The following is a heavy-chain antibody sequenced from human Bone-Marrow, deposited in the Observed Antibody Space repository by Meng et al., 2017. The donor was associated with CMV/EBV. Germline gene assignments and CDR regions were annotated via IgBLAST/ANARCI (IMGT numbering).Heavy chain of an antibody. CDR2: IYYSGST. CDR1: GGSISSSSYY. CDR3: ARFYTSMGGMDV. J-gene: IGHJ6*02. V-gene: IGHV4-39*01. Sequence: SETLSLTCTVSGGSISSSSYYWGWIRQPPGKGLEWIGSIYYSGSTYYNPSLKSRVTISVDTSKNQFSLELSSVAAADTAVYDCARFYTSMGGMDVWGQGTTVTVSS. D-gene: IGHD5-18*01.